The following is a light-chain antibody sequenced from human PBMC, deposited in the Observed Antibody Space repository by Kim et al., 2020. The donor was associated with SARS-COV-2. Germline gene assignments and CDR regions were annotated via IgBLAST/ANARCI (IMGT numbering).Light chain of an antibody. V-gene: IGKV1-9*01. Sequence: ASVGDRVTITCRASQGISSFLAWYQQKPGKAPKLLIYDASTLQSGVSSRFSGSGSGTEFTLTISSLQPEDFAIYYCQQLNDYPRTFGQGTKVDIK. CDR1: QGISSF. CDR3: QQLNDYPRT. J-gene: IGKJ1*01. CDR2: DAS.